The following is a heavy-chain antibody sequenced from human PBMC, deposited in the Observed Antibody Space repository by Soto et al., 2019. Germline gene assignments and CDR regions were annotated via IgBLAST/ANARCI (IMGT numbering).Heavy chain of an antibody. Sequence: GGSLRLSCAASGLIFSSYAMSWVRQAPGKGLEWVSGISGSGGSTYYADSVKGRFTISRDNSKDTLYLQMNSLRAEDTAVYYCARAPYDSCAPFFDYWGEGTLVTVSS. V-gene: IGHV3-23*01. CDR1: GLIFSSYA. CDR3: ARAPYDSCAPFFDY. D-gene: IGHD3-22*01. J-gene: IGHJ4*02. CDR2: ISGSGGST.